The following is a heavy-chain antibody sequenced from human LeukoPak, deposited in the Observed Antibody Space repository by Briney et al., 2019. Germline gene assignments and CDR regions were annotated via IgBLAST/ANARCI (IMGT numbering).Heavy chain of an antibody. J-gene: IGHJ4*02. D-gene: IGHD1-26*01. Sequence: GGSLRLSCAASGFTFSTYTMNWVRQAPGKGLEWVSYISSSTSTIFYADSVKGRFTISRDNAKNSLYLQMNSLRAEDTAVYYCARESQWEPPIFDYWGQGTLVTVSS. CDR3: ARESQWEPPIFDY. CDR2: ISSSTSTI. CDR1: GFTFSTYT. V-gene: IGHV3-48*01.